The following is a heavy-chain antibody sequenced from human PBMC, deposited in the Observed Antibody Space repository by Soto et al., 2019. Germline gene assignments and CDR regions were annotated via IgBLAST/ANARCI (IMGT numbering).Heavy chain of an antibody. V-gene: IGHV3-11*06. D-gene: IGHD3-22*01. CDR2: ISSSSTYT. J-gene: IGHJ4*02. Sequence: GGSLRLSCAASGFTFSDYYMSWIRQAPGKGLEWVSYISSSSTYTNYADSVKGRFTISRDNAKNSLYLQMNSLRAEDTAVYYCARYDSSGYYIDYWGQGTLVTVSS. CDR1: GFTFSDYY. CDR3: ARYDSSGYYIDY.